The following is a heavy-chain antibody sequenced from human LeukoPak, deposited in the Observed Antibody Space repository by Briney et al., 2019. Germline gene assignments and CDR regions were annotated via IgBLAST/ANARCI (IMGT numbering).Heavy chain of an antibody. D-gene: IGHD3-10*01. CDR1: GYTLTELS. CDR3: ATYSWLAPAGSFDY. J-gene: IGHJ4*02. CDR2: FDPEDGET. Sequence: ASVKVSCKVSGYTLTELSMHWVRQAPGKGLEWMGGFDPEDGETIYAQKFQGRVTMTEDTSTDTAYMELSSLRSGDTAVYYCATYSWLAPAGSFDYWGQGTLVTVSS. V-gene: IGHV1-24*01.